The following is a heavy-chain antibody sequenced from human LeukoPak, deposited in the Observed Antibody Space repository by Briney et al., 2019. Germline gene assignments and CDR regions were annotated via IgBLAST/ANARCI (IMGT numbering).Heavy chain of an antibody. CDR1: GFTFTSYA. CDR3: AKGGSHYYGSGSGNDY. V-gene: IGHV3-23*01. Sequence: GGSPRLSCVASGFTFTSYAMNWVRQAPGKGLEWVSAISGSGGSTYYADSVKGRFTISRDNSKDTLYLQMNSLRAEDTAVYYCAKGGSHYYGSGSGNDYWGQGTLVTVSS. CDR2: ISGSGGST. D-gene: IGHD3-10*01. J-gene: IGHJ4*02.